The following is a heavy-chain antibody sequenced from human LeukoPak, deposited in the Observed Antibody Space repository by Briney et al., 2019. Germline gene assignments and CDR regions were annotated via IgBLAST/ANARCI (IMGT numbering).Heavy chain of an antibody. CDR2: INHSGST. D-gene: IGHD3-22*01. CDR1: GGSISSSSYY. Sequence: SETLSLTCTVSGGSISSSSYYWSWIRQPPGKGLEWIGEINHSGSTNYNPSLKSRVTISVDTSKNQFSLKLSSVTAADTAVYYCARVPNYDSSGYGHWGQGTLVTVSS. V-gene: IGHV4-39*07. CDR3: ARVPNYDSSGYGH. J-gene: IGHJ4*02.